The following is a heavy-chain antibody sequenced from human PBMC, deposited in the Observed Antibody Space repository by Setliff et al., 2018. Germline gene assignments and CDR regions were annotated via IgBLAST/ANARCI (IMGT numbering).Heavy chain of an antibody. Sequence: SVKVSCKASGGSFRTYVFSWVRQAPGQGLEWMGVFIPIFGNADYAQKFQGRVTMTADESASTAYMELRTLRSDDTAVYYCASDPSGLWLNSWGQGTLVTVSS. CDR1: GGSFRTYV. D-gene: IGHD6-25*01. CDR3: ASDPSGLWLNS. J-gene: IGHJ1*01. CDR2: FIPIFGNA. V-gene: IGHV1-69*13.